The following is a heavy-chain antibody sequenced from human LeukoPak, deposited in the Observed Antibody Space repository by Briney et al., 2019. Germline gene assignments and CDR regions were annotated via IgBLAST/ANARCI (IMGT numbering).Heavy chain of an antibody. CDR3: ARSFYGSGYNWFDP. J-gene: IGHJ5*02. Sequence: SETLSLTCTVSGGSISSYYWSWIRRPAGKGLEWIGRIYTSGSTNYNPSLKSRVTMSVDTSENQFSLKLSSVTAADTAVYYCARSFYGSGYNWFDPWGQGTLVTVSS. D-gene: IGHD3-10*01. V-gene: IGHV4-4*07. CDR2: IYTSGST. CDR1: GGSISSYY.